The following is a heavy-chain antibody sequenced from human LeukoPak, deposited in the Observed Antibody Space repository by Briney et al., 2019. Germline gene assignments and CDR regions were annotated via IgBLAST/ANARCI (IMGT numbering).Heavy chain of an antibody. CDR3: ARVEAVVAALAVTYYFDY. J-gene: IGHJ4*02. V-gene: IGHV4-39*07. CDR1: GGSISSSSYY. CDR2: IYYSGST. Sequence: PSETLSLTCTVSGGSISSSSYYWGWIRQPPGKGLEWIGSIYYSGSTYYNPSLKSRVTISVDTSKNQFSLKLSSVTAADTAVYYCARVEAVVAALAVTYYFDYWGQGTLVTVSS. D-gene: IGHD2-15*01.